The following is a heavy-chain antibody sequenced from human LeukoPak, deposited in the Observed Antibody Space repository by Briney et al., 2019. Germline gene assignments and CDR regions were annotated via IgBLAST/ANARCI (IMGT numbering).Heavy chain of an antibody. CDR1: GFTFSSYS. CDR3: GKDISAGGMDV. J-gene: IGHJ6*02. V-gene: IGHV3-21*04. D-gene: IGHD3-10*01. CDR2: ISSSSSYI. Sequence: GGTLRLSCAASGFTFSSYSMNWVRQAPGKGLGWVSSISSSSSYIYYADSVKGRFTISRDNAKNSLYLQMNSLRAEDTALYYCGKDISAGGMDVWGQGTTVTVSS.